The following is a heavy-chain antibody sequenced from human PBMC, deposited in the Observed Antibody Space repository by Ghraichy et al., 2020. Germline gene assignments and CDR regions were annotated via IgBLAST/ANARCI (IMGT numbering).Heavy chain of an antibody. CDR2: IDGDGSST. CDR3: TRGSAYCSGDSCYRGGNWFDP. CDR1: GFSFSTYW. Sequence: CAASGFSFSTYWMHWVRQVPGKGLVWVSRIDGDGSSTKYADSMKGRFTISRDNAKNTVYLQMSSLRAEDTAIYYCTRGSAYCSGDSCYRGGNWFDPWGQGTLVTVSS. V-gene: IGHV3-74*03. D-gene: IGHD2-15*01. J-gene: IGHJ5*02.